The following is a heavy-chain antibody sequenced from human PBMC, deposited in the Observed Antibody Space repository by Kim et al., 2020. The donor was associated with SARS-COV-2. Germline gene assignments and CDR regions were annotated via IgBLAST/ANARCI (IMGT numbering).Heavy chain of an antibody. CDR3: AKDSGPDVVISGSYNCGPDYFYY. CDR2: ISGSGGST. CDR1: GFTFSSYA. V-gene: IGHV3-23*01. J-gene: IGHJ4*02. D-gene: IGHD1-26*01. Sequence: GGSLRLSCAASGFTFSSYAMSWVRQAPGKGLEWVSAISGSGGSTYYADSVKGRFTISRDNSKNTLYLQMNSLRAEDTAVYYCAKDSGPDVVISGSYNCGPDYFYYWGQGALVTVSS.